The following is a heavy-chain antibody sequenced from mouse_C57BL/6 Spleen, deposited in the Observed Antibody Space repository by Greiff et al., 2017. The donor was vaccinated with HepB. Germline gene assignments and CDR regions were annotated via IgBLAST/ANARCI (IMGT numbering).Heavy chain of an antibody. CDR2: INPNNGGT. Sequence: VHVKQSGPELVKPGASVKMSCKASGYTFTDYNMHWVKQSHGKSLEWIGYINPNNGGTSYNQKFKGKATLTVNKSSSTAYMELRSLTSEDSAVYYCARHFYFDYWGQGTTLTVSS. CDR1: GYTFTDYN. J-gene: IGHJ2*01. V-gene: IGHV1-22*01. CDR3: ARHFYFDY.